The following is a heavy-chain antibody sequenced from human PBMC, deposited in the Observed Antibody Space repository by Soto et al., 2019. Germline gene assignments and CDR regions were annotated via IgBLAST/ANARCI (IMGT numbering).Heavy chain of an antibody. V-gene: IGHV1-69*02. CDR1: GGTFSSYT. Sequence: QVQLVQSGAEVKKPGSSVKVSCKASGGTFSSYTISWVRQAPGQGLEWMGRIIPILGIANYAQKFQGRVTITADKSTSTAYMELSSLRSEDTAVYYCARADYGDPAEYFQHWGQGTLVTVSS. CDR3: ARADYGDPAEYFQH. CDR2: IIPILGIA. J-gene: IGHJ1*01. D-gene: IGHD4-17*01.